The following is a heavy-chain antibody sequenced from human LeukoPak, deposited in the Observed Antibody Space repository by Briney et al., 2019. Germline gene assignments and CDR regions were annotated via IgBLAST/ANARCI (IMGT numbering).Heavy chain of an antibody. V-gene: IGHV4-4*09. CDR3: ARLGSYHDF. CDR1: GASISNYY. D-gene: IGHD1-26*01. J-gene: IGHJ4*02. Sequence: SETLSLTCTVSGASISNYYWSWIRQAPEKGLEWMGHIHSSGGSSYYPSLKSRLTLSIDTSRNQLSLKLPSVTAADTAVYFCARLGSYHDFWGQGALVTVSS. CDR2: IHSSGGS.